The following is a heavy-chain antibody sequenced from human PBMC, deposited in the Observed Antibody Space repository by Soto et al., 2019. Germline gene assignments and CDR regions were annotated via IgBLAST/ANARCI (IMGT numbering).Heavy chain of an antibody. V-gene: IGHV4-34*01. Sequence: NPSETLSLTCAVYGGSFSGYYWSWIRQPPGKGLEWIGEINHSGSTNYNPSLKSRVTISVDTSKNQFSLKLSSVTAADTAVYYCASDPRMITFEYYFDYWGQGTLVTVSS. CDR3: ASDPRMITFEYYFDY. J-gene: IGHJ4*02. D-gene: IGHD3-16*01. CDR2: INHSGST. CDR1: GGSFSGYY.